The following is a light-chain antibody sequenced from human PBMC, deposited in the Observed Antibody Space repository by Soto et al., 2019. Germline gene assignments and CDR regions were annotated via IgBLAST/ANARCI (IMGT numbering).Light chain of an antibody. CDR3: QQYKTYPFT. CDR1: QGISTS. CDR2: AAS. J-gene: IGKJ4*01. Sequence: DIQMTQSPSSLSASVGDRVTITCRANQGISTSLAWFQQKPGNAPKSLIYAASTLQTGVPSRFSGSGSGTDFIFTISSLQPEDLATLCWQQYKTYPFTFGGGTKVEIK. V-gene: IGKV1-16*01.